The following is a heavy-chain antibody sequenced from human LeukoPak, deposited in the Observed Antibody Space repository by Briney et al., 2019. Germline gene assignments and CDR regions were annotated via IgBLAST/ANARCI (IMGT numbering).Heavy chain of an antibody. V-gene: IGHV4-39*01. D-gene: IGHD1-26*01. Sequence: SETLSLTCTVSGGSISSSSYYWGWIRQPPGKGLEWIGSIYYSGSTYYNPSLKSRVTISVDTSKNQFSLKLSSVTAADTVVYYCASWNYSGSDYWGQGTLVTVSS. CDR2: IYYSGST. CDR3: ASWNYSGSDY. J-gene: IGHJ4*02. CDR1: GGSISSSSYY.